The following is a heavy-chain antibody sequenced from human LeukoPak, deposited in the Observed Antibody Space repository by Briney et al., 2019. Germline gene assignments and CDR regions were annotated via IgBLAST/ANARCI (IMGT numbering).Heavy chain of an antibody. J-gene: IGHJ4*02. CDR3: ARGNISVYYDSSGYPFYYFDY. V-gene: IGHV4-61*02. Sequence: SETLSLTCTVSGGSISSGSYYWSWIRQPAGKGLEWIGRIYTSGSTNYNPSLKSRVTISVDTSKNQFSLKLSSVTAADTAVYYCARGNISVYYDSSGYPFYYFDYWGQGTLVTVSS. CDR2: IYTSGST. CDR1: GGSISSGSYY. D-gene: IGHD3-22*01.